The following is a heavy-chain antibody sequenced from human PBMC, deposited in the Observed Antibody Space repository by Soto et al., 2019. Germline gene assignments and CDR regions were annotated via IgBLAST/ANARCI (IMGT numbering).Heavy chain of an antibody. V-gene: IGHV4-59*01. Sequence: ASETLSLTCTVSGGSISSYYWSWIRQPPGKGLEWIGYIYYSGSTNYNPSLKSRVTISVDTSKNQFSLKLSSVTAADTAVYYCASGGSRYSRYCYFDYWGQGTLVTSPQ. CDR2: IYYSGST. D-gene: IGHD2-15*01. CDR3: ASGGSRYSRYCYFDY. J-gene: IGHJ4*02. CDR1: GGSISSYY.